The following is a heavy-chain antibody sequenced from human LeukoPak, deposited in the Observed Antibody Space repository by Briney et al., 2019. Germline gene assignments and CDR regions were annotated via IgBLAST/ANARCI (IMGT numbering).Heavy chain of an antibody. CDR3: VRNLDFWGDSEDY. V-gene: IGHV3-11*04. Sequence: PGGSLRLSCAASGFTFSDYYMSWIRQAPGKALEWVSYVSSGSSTIYYADSVKGRFTVSRDNGKRSLYLHMNSLRAEDTAAYYCVRNLDFWGDSEDYWGQGTLVTVSS. CDR1: GFTFSDYY. CDR2: VSSGSSTI. D-gene: IGHD3-3*01. J-gene: IGHJ4*02.